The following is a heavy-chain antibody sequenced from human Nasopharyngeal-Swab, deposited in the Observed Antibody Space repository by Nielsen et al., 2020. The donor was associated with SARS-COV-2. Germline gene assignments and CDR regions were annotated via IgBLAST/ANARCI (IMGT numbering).Heavy chain of an antibody. CDR1: GGSLSVYY. Sequence: SETLSLTCGVNGGSLSVYYWSWIRQTPGKGLEWIGEVVHGGTTNYNPSFESRVTISIDTSNHQLSLKLTSVTAADTAVYFCARGGSIPRYFDLWGRGALVRVSS. CDR2: VVHGGTT. J-gene: IGHJ2*01. V-gene: IGHV4-34*01. D-gene: IGHD2/OR15-2a*01. CDR3: ARGGSIPRYFDL.